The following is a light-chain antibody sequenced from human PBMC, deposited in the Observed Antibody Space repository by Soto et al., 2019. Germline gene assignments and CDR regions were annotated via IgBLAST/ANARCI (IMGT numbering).Light chain of an antibody. V-gene: IGKV3-20*01. CDR2: DAS. CDR3: QHPKT. Sequence: EIVLTQSPGTLSLSPGERATLSCRASQSVSSKHLAWYQQKPGQAPRLLIYDASSRATGIPDRFSGSGSGTDFTLTISRLEPEDFAVYYCQHPKTFGQGTKVEIK. J-gene: IGKJ1*01. CDR1: QSVSSKH.